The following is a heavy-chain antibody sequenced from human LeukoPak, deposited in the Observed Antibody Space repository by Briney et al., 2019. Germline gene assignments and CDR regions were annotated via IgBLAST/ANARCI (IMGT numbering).Heavy chain of an antibody. J-gene: IGHJ4*02. Sequence: GGSLRLSCAASGSIFSSCWMHWVRQAPGKGLVWVSRINSDGSSTSYADSVKGRFTISRDNAKNSLYLQMNSLRAEDTAVYYCAKEGIGYCSGGTCYAQGYFDYWGQGTLVTVSS. V-gene: IGHV3-74*01. CDR3: AKEGIGYCSGGTCYAQGYFDY. CDR2: INSDGSST. D-gene: IGHD2-15*01. CDR1: GSIFSSCW.